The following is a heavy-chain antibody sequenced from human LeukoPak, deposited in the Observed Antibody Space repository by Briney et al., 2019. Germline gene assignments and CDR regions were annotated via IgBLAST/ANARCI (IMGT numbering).Heavy chain of an antibody. Sequence: PGRSLRLTCAASGFTFSSYAMHWVRQAPGKGLEWVAVISYDGSNKYYADSVKGRFTISRDNSKNTLYLQMNSLRAEDTAVYYCAKSSGSYANYYYYYMDVWGKGTTVTISS. CDR2: ISYDGSNK. D-gene: IGHD1-26*01. J-gene: IGHJ6*03. CDR1: GFTFSSYA. CDR3: AKSSGSYANYYYYYMDV. V-gene: IGHV3-30*04.